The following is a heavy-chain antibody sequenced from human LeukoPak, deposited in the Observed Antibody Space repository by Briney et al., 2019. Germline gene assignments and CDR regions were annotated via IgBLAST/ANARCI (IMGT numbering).Heavy chain of an antibody. CDR3: ARDSSGWHYYYYGMDV. Sequence: GGSLRLSCAASGFTFSSYSMNWVRQAPGNGLEWVSSISSSSSYIYYADSVKGRFTIARDNAKNSLYLQMNSLRAEDTAVYYCARDSSGWHYYYYGMDVWGQGTTVTVSS. CDR2: ISSSSSYI. J-gene: IGHJ6*02. V-gene: IGHV3-21*01. D-gene: IGHD6-19*01. CDR1: GFTFSSYS.